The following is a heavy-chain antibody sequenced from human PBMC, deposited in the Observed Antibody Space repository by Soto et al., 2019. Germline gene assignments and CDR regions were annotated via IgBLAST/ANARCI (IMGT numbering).Heavy chain of an antibody. Sequence: LRLSCAASGFTFSNAWMSWVRQAPGKGLEWAGRIKSKTDGGTTDYAAPVKGRFTISRDDSKNTLYLQMNSLKNEDTAVYYCTTDVLRFLEEGRLDPWGQGTLVTVYS. D-gene: IGHD3-3*01. CDR3: TTDVLRFLEEGRLDP. CDR1: GFTFSNAW. CDR2: IKSKTDGGTT. V-gene: IGHV3-15*01. J-gene: IGHJ5*02.